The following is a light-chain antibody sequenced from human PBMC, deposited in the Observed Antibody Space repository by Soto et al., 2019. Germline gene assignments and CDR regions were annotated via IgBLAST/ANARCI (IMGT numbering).Light chain of an antibody. CDR1: SSDVGGYNY. J-gene: IGLJ1*01. Sequence: QSVLTQPASVSGSPGQSITISCTGTSSDVGGYNYVSWYQQHPGKAPKLMIYEVSNRPSGVSNRFSGSKSGNTASLTISGLQAEDEADYYCSSYTGSSTLPFVTGTTLTLL. CDR3: SSYTGSSTLP. CDR2: EVS. V-gene: IGLV2-14*01.